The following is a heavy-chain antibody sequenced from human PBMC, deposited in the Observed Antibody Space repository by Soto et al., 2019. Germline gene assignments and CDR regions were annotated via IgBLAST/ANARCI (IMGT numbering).Heavy chain of an antibody. CDR1: GYTFTRYG. CDR3: EKNGQPPYYYSGLDV. V-gene: IGHV1-18*01. CDR2: ISGYNGDT. J-gene: IGHJ6*02. Sequence: QGHLVQSGAEVKKPGTSVKVSCKASGYTFTRYGISWVRQAPGQGLEWMGWISGYNGDTNYAQNLQGRVTMTIDTSTSTAYMELRSLTSDDTAVYYCEKNGQPPYYYSGLDVWGQGTTVTVSS. D-gene: IGHD2-8*01.